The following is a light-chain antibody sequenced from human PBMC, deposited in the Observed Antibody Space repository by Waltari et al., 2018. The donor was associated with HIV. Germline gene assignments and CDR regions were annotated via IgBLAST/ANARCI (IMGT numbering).Light chain of an antibody. CDR3: QSFDSSLTTSGVI. CDR1: SSNIGAGND. J-gene: IGLJ2*01. V-gene: IGLV1-40*01. CDR2: AHI. Sequence: QSVLTQPPSVSGTPGQGVTISCTGSSSNIGAGNDVHWHQRLPGTARNLPHSAHIKRPSGVPDRFSGSKSGSSASLAITGLQAEDEAHYYCQSFDSSLTTSGVIFGGGTKLSVL.